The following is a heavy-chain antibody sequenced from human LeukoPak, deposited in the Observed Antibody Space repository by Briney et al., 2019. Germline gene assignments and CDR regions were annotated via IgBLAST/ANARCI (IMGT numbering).Heavy chain of an antibody. Sequence: PSETLSLTCAVYGGSFSGYYWSWIRQPPGKGLEWIGEINHSGSTNYNPSLKSRVTISVDTSKNQFSLKLSSVTAADTAVYYCARDPRNYGSGREMVDYWGQGTLVTVSS. D-gene: IGHD3-10*01. J-gene: IGHJ4*02. CDR1: GGSFSGYY. V-gene: IGHV4-34*01. CDR3: ARDPRNYGSGREMVDY. CDR2: INHSGST.